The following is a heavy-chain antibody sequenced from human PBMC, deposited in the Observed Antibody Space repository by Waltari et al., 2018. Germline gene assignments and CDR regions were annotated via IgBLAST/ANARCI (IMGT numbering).Heavy chain of an antibody. D-gene: IGHD2-15*01. V-gene: IGHV4-39*01. Sequence: QLQLQESGPGLVKPSETLSLTCSVSGGSISRTSYYLGWIRQPPGKGLEWIGSFSYNGNTYYNPSLKSRVTISVDTSKNQFSLQLTSVTAADTAMYYCARPGRVGGGSLMGLDYWGQGTLVTVSS. CDR3: ARPGRVGGGSLMGLDY. CDR2: FSYNGNT. J-gene: IGHJ4*02. CDR1: GGSISRTSYY.